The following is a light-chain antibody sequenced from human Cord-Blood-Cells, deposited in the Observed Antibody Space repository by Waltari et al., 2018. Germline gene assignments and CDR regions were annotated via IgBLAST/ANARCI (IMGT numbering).Light chain of an antibody. V-gene: IGKV3-15*01. J-gene: IGKJ4*01. Sequence: EIVMTQSPATLSMSPGERATLSCRASQSVSSNLVWYQQKPGQAPRLLIYGASTRATGIPARFSGSGSGTEFTLTISSLQSEDFAVYYCQQYNNWPPVTFGGGTKVEIK. CDR3: QQYNNWPPVT. CDR2: GAS. CDR1: QSVSSN.